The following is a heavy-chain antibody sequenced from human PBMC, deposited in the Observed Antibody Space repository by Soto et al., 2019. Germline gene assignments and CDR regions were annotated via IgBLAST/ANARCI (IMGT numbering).Heavy chain of an antibody. V-gene: IGHV4-59*01. CDR1: VGSISSYY. J-gene: IGHJ5*02. Sequence: SETLSLTCTVSVGSISSYYWSWIRQPPGKGLKWIGYIYYSGSTNYNPSLKSRVTISVDTSKNQFSLKLSSVTAADTAVYYCARVSWNWFDPWGQGPLVTVS. D-gene: IGHD6-6*01. CDR3: ARVSWNWFDP. CDR2: IYYSGST.